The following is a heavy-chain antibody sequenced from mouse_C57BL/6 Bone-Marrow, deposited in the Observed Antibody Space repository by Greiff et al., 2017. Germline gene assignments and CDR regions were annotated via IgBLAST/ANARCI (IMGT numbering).Heavy chain of an antibody. J-gene: IGHJ2*01. CDR1: GYTFTSYW. Sequence: QVQLRPSGAELVKPGASVKLSCKASGYTFTSYWMHWVKQRPGQGLEWIGMIHPNSGSTNYNEKFKSKATLTVDKSSSTAYMQLSSLTSEDSAVYYCAREGIWDDYWGQGTTLTVSS. CDR2: IHPNSGST. V-gene: IGHV1-64*01. D-gene: IGHD4-1*01. CDR3: AREGIWDDY.